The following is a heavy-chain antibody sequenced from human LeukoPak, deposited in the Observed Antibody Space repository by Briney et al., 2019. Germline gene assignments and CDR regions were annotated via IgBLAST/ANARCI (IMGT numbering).Heavy chain of an antibody. CDR2: IWYDGSNK. J-gene: IGHJ4*02. CDR1: GFTFSSYG. CDR3: ARAAGMVRDYYFDY. Sequence: GGSLRLSCAASGFTFSSYGMHWVRQAPGKGLEWVAVIWYDGSNKYYADSVKGRFTISRDNSKNTLYLQMNSLRAEDTAVYYCARAAGMVRDYYFDYWGQGTLVTVSS. D-gene: IGHD3-10*01. V-gene: IGHV3-33*08.